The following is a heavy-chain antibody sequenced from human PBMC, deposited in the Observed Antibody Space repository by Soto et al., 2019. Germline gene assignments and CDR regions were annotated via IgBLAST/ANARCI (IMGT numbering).Heavy chain of an antibody. J-gene: IGHJ5*02. Sequence: PLETLCLTCAVYGGSFSVYYCSWIRQPPGKGLEWIGEINHSGSTNYNPSLKSRVTISVDTSKNQFSLKLSSVTAEDTAVYYCARALAVAEVRWFDPWGQGTLVTVSS. CDR2: INHSGST. CDR3: ARALAVAEVRWFDP. V-gene: IGHV4-34*01. D-gene: IGHD6-19*01. CDR1: GGSFSVYY.